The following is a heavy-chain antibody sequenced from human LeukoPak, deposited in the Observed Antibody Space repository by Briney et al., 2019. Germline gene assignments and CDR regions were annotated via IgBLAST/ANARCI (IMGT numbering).Heavy chain of an antibody. D-gene: IGHD5-18*01. V-gene: IGHV4-39*01. J-gene: IGHJ3*02. CDR2: IYYSGST. CDR1: GGSISSSNYY. Sequence: SETLSLTCTVSGGSISSSNYYWGWIPQPPGKGLGWIGSIYYSGSTYYNPSLKSRVTISVDTSKNQFSLKLSSVTAADTAVYYCARDTMGTSAFDIWGQGTMVTVSS. CDR3: ARDTMGTSAFDI.